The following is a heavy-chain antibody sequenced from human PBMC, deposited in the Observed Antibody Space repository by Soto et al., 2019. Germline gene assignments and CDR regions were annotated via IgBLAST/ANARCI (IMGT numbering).Heavy chain of an antibody. CDR1: GYTFTSYY. J-gene: IGHJ4*02. D-gene: IGHD6-19*01. CDR3: ATSRYSSGWYYY. V-gene: IGHV1-46*03. Sequence: ASVKVSCKASGYTFTSYYMHWVRQAPGQGLEWMGIINPSGGSTSYAQKFQGRVTVTRDTSTSTVYMELSSLRSEDTAVYYCATSRYSSGWYYYWGQGTLVTVSS. CDR2: INPSGGST.